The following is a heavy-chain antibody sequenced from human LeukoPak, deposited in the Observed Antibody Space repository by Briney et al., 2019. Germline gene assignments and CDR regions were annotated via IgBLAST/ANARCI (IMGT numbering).Heavy chain of an antibody. D-gene: IGHD3-10*01. Sequence: PGGSLRLSCAASGFTFSSYEMNWVRQAPGKGLEWVSYISSSGSTIYYADSVKGRFTISRDNAKNSLYLQMNSLRAEDTAVYYCARINGRSGSYYNFPPLYYYYYMDVWGKGTTVTVSS. CDR2: ISSSGSTI. CDR1: GFTFSSYE. J-gene: IGHJ6*03. V-gene: IGHV3-48*03. CDR3: ARINGRSGSYYNFPPLYYYYYMDV.